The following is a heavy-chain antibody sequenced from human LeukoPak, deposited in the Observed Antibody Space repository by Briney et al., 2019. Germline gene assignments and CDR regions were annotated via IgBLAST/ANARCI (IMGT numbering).Heavy chain of an antibody. CDR3: AEFADRYEGYY. CDR1: GWSFSGYY. D-gene: IGHD5-24*01. Sequence: SETLSLTCAVYGWSFSGYYRSWIRQPPGKGLEWIGEINHSGSTNYNPSLKSRVTISVDTSKNQFSLKLSSVTAADTAVYYCAEFADRYEGYYWGQGTLVTVSS. J-gene: IGHJ4*02. V-gene: IGHV4-34*01. CDR2: INHSGST.